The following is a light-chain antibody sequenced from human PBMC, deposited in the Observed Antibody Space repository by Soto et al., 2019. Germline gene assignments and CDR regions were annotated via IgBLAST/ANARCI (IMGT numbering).Light chain of an antibody. J-gene: IGKJ4*01. CDR2: DAS. V-gene: IGKV3-11*01. CDR1: QSVSSY. Sequence: EIVWTQSPATLSLSPGERATLSCTASQSVSSYLAWYQQNPGQAPRLLIYDASNRATGIPARFSGSGSGTDFTLTISSLEPEDFGVYYCQQRSNWPLTFGGGTKVEIK. CDR3: QQRSNWPLT.